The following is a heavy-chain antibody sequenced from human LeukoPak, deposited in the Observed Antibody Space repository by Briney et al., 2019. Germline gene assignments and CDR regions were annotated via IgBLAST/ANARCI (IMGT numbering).Heavy chain of an antibody. CDR3: ARDQSGINWFDP. D-gene: IGHD1-14*01. CDR2: ISAYNGNT. CDR1: GYTFTTYG. Sequence: VASVKVSCKASGYTFTTYGISWVRQAPGQGLEWMGWISAYNGNTNYAQKLQGRVTMTTDTSTSTAYMELRSLRSDDTAVYYCARDQSGINWFDPWGQGTLVTVSS. V-gene: IGHV1-18*01. J-gene: IGHJ5*02.